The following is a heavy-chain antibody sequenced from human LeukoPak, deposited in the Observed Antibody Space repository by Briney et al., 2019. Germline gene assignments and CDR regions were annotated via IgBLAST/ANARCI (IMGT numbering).Heavy chain of an antibody. CDR1: GYTFTGYY. CDR3: ARAPLRLNDAFDI. CDR2: INPNSGGT. Sequence: ASVKVSCKAPGYTFTGYYMHWVRQAPGQGLEWMGWINPNSGGTNYAQKFQGRVTMTRDTSISTAYMELSRLRSDDTAVYYCARAPLRLNDAFDIWGQGTMVTVSS. V-gene: IGHV1-2*02. J-gene: IGHJ3*02.